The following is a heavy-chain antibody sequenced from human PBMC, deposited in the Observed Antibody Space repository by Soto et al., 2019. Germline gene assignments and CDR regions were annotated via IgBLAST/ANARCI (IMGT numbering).Heavy chain of an antibody. Sequence: GASVKVSCKASGGTFSSYAISWVRQAPGQGLEWMGGIIPIFGTANYAQKFQGRVTITADESTSTAYMELSSLRSEDTAVYYCARDPAPSVGDYADYWGQGTLVTVSS. CDR2: IIPIFGTA. V-gene: IGHV1-69*13. D-gene: IGHD4-17*01. CDR3: ARDPAPSVGDYADY. CDR1: GGTFSSYA. J-gene: IGHJ4*02.